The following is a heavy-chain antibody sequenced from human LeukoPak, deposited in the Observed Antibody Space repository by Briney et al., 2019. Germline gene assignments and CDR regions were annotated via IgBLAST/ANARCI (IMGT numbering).Heavy chain of an antibody. Sequence: GGSLRLSCAASGFTFSSYEMNWVRQAPGKGLEWVSCISSSGSTIYYADSVKGRFTISRDNAKNSLYLQINSLRAEDTAVYYCAELGIPMIGGVWGKGTTVTISS. CDR1: GFTFSSYE. CDR3: AELGIPMIGGV. D-gene: IGHD3-10*02. V-gene: IGHV3-48*03. J-gene: IGHJ6*04. CDR2: ISSSGSTI.